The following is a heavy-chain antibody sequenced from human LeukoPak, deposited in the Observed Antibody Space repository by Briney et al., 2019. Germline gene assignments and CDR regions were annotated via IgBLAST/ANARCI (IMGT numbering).Heavy chain of an antibody. CDR3: ATDLLPPWEPR. Sequence: GGSLRLSCAASGLTFSTAWMTWVRQAPGKGLEWVGRSKSKNDGGAIEYGAPVKGRFTISRDDSKNTLFLQMNSLKTEDTALYYCATDLLPPWEPRWGQGALVTVSS. V-gene: IGHV3-15*01. J-gene: IGHJ1*01. D-gene: IGHD1-26*01. CDR2: SKSKNDGGAI. CDR1: GLTFSTAW.